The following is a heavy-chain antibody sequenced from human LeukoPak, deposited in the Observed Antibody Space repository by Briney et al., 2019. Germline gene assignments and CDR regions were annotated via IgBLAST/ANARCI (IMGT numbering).Heavy chain of an antibody. CDR3: SRSKLLDY. CDR1: GGSFSGYY. Sequence: SETLSLTCAVYGGSFSGYYWSWIRQPPGKGLEWIGEINHSGSTNYNPSLKSRVTISVDTSRNQFSLKLSSVTAADTAVYYCSRSKLLDYWGQGTLVTVSS. V-gene: IGHV4-34*01. CDR2: INHSGST. D-gene: IGHD1-1*01. J-gene: IGHJ4*02.